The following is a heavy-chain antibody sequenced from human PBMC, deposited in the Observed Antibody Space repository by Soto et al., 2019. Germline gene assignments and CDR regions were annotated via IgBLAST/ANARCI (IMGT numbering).Heavy chain of an antibody. Sequence: ASVKVSCKASGYTFTGYYMHWVRQAPGQGLEWMGWINPNSGGTNYAQKFQGRVTMTRDTSISTAYMELSRLRSDDTAVYYCARYCSGGSCSHYGMDVWGQGTTGTAP. CDR2: INPNSGGT. CDR3: ARYCSGGSCSHYGMDV. CDR1: GYTFTGYY. D-gene: IGHD2-15*01. J-gene: IGHJ6*02. V-gene: IGHV1-2*02.